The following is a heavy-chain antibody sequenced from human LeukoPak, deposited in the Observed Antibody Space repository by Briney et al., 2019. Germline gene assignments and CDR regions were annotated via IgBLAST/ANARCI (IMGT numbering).Heavy chain of an antibody. CDR2: ISSGSGYI. J-gene: IGHJ4*02. CDR3: ATPTGGTGY. D-gene: IGHD3-16*01. Sequence: GGSLRLSCAASGFTFSSYTMNWVRQAPGKGLEWVSSISSGSGYIYYADSLKGRFTISRDNAKNSLYLQMNSLRAEDTAVYYCATPTGGTGYWGQGTLVTVSS. CDR1: GFTFSSYT. V-gene: IGHV3-21*01.